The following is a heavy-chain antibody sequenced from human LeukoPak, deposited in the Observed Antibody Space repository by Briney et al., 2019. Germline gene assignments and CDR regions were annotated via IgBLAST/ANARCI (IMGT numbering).Heavy chain of an antibody. D-gene: IGHD2-2*01. CDR1: GFTFSNYW. V-gene: IGHV3-74*01. CDR2: ISTDGKST. J-gene: IGHJ6*02. Sequence: GGSLTLSCLASGFTFSNYWMLWVRPAPWKGLMWVSLISTDGKSTRYAESVKGRFTISRDNAKNALYLQMDILRVEDTALYFCVRDYQFIQEVWGQGTTVTVSS. CDR3: VRDYQFIQEV.